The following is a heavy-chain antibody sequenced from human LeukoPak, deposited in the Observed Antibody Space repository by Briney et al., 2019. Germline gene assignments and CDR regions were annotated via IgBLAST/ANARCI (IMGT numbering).Heavy chain of an antibody. V-gene: IGHV3-21*01. CDR1: GFTFSSYS. D-gene: IGHD2-8*01. CDR2: ISSTTSYI. J-gene: IGHJ4*02. Sequence: GGSLRLSCAASGFTFSSYSMNWVRQAPGKGLEWVSSISSTTSYIYHADSVKGRFAISRDNAKNSLYLQMHSLRVEDTAVYYCARDLYTNSGGPSDFWGRGTLVTVSS. CDR3: ARDLYTNSGGPSDF.